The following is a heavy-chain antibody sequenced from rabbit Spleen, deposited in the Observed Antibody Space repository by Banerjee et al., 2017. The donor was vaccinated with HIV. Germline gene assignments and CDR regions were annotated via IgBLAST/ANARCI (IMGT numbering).Heavy chain of an antibody. CDR1: AFSFSTSDY. CDR3: ARDTGSSFSSYGMDL. CDR2: IAGSSSGFT. V-gene: IGHV1S40*01. Sequence: QSLEESGGDLVKPGASLTLTCTASAFSFSTSDYMCWVSQAPGKGLEWISCIAGSSSGFTYSATWAKGRFTCSKTSSTTVTLQMTSLTVADTATYFCARDTGSSFSSYGMDLWGQGTLVTVS. D-gene: IGHD8-1*01. J-gene: IGHJ6*01.